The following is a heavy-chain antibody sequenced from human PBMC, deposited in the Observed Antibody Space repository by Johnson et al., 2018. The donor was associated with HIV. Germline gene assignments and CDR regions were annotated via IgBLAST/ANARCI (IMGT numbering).Heavy chain of an antibody. J-gene: IGHJ3*02. D-gene: IGHD6-19*01. Sequence: VQLVESGGGVVQPGRSLRLSCAASGFTFSSYAMHWVRQAPGKGLEWVAVISYDGRNKYYADSVKGRFTISRDNSKNTLYLQMNSLRAEDTAVYYCASPRAVAGGGAFDIWGQGTMVTVSS. CDR1: GFTFSSYA. CDR2: ISYDGRNK. CDR3: ASPRAVAGGGAFDI. V-gene: IGHV3-30*04.